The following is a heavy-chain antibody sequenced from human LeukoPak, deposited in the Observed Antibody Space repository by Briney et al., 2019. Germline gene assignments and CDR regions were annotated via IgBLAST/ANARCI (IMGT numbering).Heavy chain of an antibody. CDR1: GGTFSSYA. J-gene: IGHJ3*02. Sequence: SVKVSCKASGGTFSSYAISWVRQAPGQGLEWMGRIIPIFGTANYAQKFRSRVTITTDESTSTAYMELSSMRSEDTAVYYCARTYYDFWSGPRDHAFDIWGQGTMVTVSS. V-gene: IGHV1-69*05. CDR2: IIPIFGTA. CDR3: ARTYYDFWSGPRDHAFDI. D-gene: IGHD3-3*01.